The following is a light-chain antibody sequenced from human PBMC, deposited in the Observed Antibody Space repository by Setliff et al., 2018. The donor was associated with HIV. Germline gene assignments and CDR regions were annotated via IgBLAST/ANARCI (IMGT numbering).Light chain of an antibody. Sequence: QSVLTQPASVSGSPGQSITLSCTGTSSDVGGYNYVSWYQQHPDKAPKLMIYDVKNQPSGVSDRFSGSKSGNTASLTISGLQAEDEADYYCCSYAGSGPVFGAGTKVTVL. J-gene: IGLJ1*01. CDR1: SSDVGGYNY. CDR3: CSYAGSGPV. V-gene: IGLV2-23*02. CDR2: DVK.